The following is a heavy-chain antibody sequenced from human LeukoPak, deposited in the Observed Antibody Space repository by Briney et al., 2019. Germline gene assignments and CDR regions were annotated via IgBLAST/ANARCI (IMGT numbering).Heavy chain of an antibody. Sequence: GGSLRLSCTASGFTFSNYAIHWVRQAPGKGLEWVAVISSDGSSKYYTDSVKGRFTISRDNSKNTLYLQMNSLRTEDTAVYYCARDRKAGGVGEFDPWGQGTLVTVSS. CDR2: ISSDGSSK. J-gene: IGHJ5*02. CDR3: ARDRKAGGVGEFDP. D-gene: IGHD1-26*01. CDR1: GFTFSNYA. V-gene: IGHV3-30*04.